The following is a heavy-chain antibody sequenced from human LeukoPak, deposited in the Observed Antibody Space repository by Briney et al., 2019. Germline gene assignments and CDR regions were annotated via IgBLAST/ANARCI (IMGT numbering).Heavy chain of an antibody. CDR1: GFTFDDYA. CDR3: AKDRGRGNYDSSGYNYYYGMDV. CDR2: ISWNSGSI. J-gene: IGHJ6*02. Sequence: GGSLRLSCAASGFTFDDYAMPWVRQAPGKGLEWVSGISWNSGSIGYADSVKGRFTISRDNAKNSLYLQMNSLRAEDTALYYCAKDRGRGNYDSSGYNYYYGMDVWGQGTTVTVSS. V-gene: IGHV3-9*01. D-gene: IGHD3-22*01.